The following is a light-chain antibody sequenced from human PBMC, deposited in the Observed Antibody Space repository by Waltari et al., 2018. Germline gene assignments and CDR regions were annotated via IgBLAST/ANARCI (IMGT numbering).Light chain of an antibody. J-gene: IGLJ2*01. CDR1: KAEATY. V-gene: IGLV3-1*01. CDR3: QAWDSSIEV. Sequence: SYELTQPPSVSVSPGQTVSITCSGDKAEATYTCWYQQKPGQSPVLVIYQDNKRPSGIPERFSGSNSGNTATLTVSGTQAVDEADYYCQAWDSSIEVFGGGTKLTVL. CDR2: QDN.